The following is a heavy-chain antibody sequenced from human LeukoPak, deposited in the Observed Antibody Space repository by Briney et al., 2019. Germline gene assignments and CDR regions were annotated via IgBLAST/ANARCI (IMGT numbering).Heavy chain of an antibody. Sequence: PGESLKISCKGSGYSFTSYWIGWVRPMPGKGLEWMGIIYPGDSDTRYSPSFQGQVTISADKSISTAYLQWSSLKASDTAMYYCARTPIIAAAYYYYGMDVWGQGTTVTVSS. CDR3: ARTPIIAAAYYYYGMDV. CDR1: GYSFTSYW. V-gene: IGHV5-51*01. D-gene: IGHD6-13*01. J-gene: IGHJ6*02. CDR2: IYPGDSDT.